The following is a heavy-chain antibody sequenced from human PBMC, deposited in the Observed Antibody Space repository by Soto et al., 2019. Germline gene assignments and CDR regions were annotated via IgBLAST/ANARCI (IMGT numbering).Heavy chain of an antibody. Sequence: QVQLQESGPGLVKPSQTLSLTCTVSGGSISSGGYYWSWIRQHPGKGLEWIGYIYYSGSTYYNPSLKSRVTTSVVTSKNQFSLKLSSVTAADTGVYYCARSFGVGAAGPLDYWGQGTLVTVSS. D-gene: IGHD6-13*01. CDR2: IYYSGST. CDR3: ARSFGVGAAGPLDY. CDR1: GGSISSGGYY. V-gene: IGHV4-31*03. J-gene: IGHJ4*02.